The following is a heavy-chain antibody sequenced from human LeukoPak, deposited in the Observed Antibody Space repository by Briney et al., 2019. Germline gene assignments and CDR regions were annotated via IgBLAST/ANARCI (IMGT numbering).Heavy chain of an antibody. D-gene: IGHD1-26*01. V-gene: IGHV3-48*01. CDR3: ARDPSGSYYAIDY. Sequence: GGSLRLSCAASGFTFSSYSMNWVRQAPGKGLEWVPYISSSSSTIYYADSVKGRFTISRDNAKNSLYLQMNSLRAEDTAVYYCARDPSGSYYAIDYWGQGTLVTVSS. J-gene: IGHJ4*02. CDR1: GFTFSSYS. CDR2: ISSSSSTI.